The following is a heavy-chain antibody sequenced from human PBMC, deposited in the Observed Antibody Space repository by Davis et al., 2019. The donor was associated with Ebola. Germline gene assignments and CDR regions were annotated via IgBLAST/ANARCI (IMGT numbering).Heavy chain of an antibody. Sequence: SGPTLVKPPQTLTLTCTFSGFSLSTSGMCVSWIRQPPGKALEWLALIDWDDDKYYSTSLKTRLTISKDTSKNQVVLTMTNMDPVDTATYYCARIPRNSSGWGIRYYYGMDVWGQGTTVTVSS. D-gene: IGHD6-19*01. V-gene: IGHV2-70*01. J-gene: IGHJ6*02. CDR2: IDWDDDK. CDR3: ARIPRNSSGWGIRYYYGMDV. CDR1: GFSLSTSGMC.